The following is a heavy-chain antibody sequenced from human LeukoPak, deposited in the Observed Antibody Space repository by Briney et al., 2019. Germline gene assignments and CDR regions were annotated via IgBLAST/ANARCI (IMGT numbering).Heavy chain of an antibody. J-gene: IGHJ6*02. Sequence: GASVKVSCKASGYTFTSYAMHWVRQAPGQRLEWMGWINAGNGNTKYSQKFQGRVTITRDTSASTAYMELSSLRSEDTAVYYCARDLGGRAVAALSYYYYGMDVWGQGTTVTVSS. CDR1: GYTFTSYA. D-gene: IGHD6-19*01. V-gene: IGHV1-3*01. CDR3: ARDLGGRAVAALSYYYYGMDV. CDR2: INAGNGNT.